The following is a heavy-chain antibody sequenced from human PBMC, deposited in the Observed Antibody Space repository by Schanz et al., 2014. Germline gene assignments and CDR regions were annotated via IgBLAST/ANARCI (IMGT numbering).Heavy chain of an antibody. D-gene: IGHD3-16*01. CDR3: TRDLANDHGDWFDP. CDR1: GVDITRHY. J-gene: IGHJ5*02. Sequence: QVQLQESGPGLVKPSETLSLTCSVSGVDITRHYWSWIRQPAGRGLEWLGCIYFSGSNNYNPSLKSRVPMSVDTSKSQVSLSLRSVTAADTAVYYCTRDLANDHGDWFDPWGQGTLVTVSS. CDR2: IYFSGSN. V-gene: IGHV4-4*07.